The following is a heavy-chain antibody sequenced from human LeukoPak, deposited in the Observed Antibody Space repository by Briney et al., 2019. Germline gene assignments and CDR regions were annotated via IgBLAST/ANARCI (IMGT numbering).Heavy chain of an antibody. V-gene: IGHV4-39*01. D-gene: IGHD2-2*02. Sequence: PSETLSLTCTVSGGSISSGGYYWSWIRQHPGKGLEWIGYIYYSGSTSYNPSLKSRVTISVDTSKNQFSLKLTSVTAADTAVYYCAGTYRLRRFDPWGQGTLVTVSS. CDR2: IYYSGST. J-gene: IGHJ5*02. CDR3: AGTYRLRRFDP. CDR1: GGSISSGGYY.